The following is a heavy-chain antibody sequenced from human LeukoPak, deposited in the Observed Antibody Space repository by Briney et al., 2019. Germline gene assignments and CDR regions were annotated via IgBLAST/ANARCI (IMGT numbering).Heavy chain of an antibody. CDR3: TRDGAESTPNDY. V-gene: IGHV3-74*01. CDR2: VKGDGTKT. J-gene: IGHJ4*02. Sequence: GSLRLSFATSGFTLNDYWIHWVRQAPGKGLYWVSGVKGDGTKTVYADSVKGRFTVSRDNARDALSLQMNSLRAEDSAVYYCTRDGAESTPNDYWGQGTLVTVSS. CDR1: GFTLNDYW. D-gene: IGHD2-2*01.